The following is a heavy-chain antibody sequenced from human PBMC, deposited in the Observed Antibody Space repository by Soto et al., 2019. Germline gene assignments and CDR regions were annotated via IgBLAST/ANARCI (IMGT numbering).Heavy chain of an antibody. V-gene: IGHV4-31*03. CDR3: ARARMVRGIIYYYGMDV. D-gene: IGHD3-10*01. Sequence: QVQLQESGPGLVKSSQTLSLTCTVSGGSISSDGNYWSWIRQHPGKGLEWIGYIYYRGSTYYNPSLTSRVIISVDTSKNQFSLKLNSVTAADTAVYYCARARMVRGIIYYYGMDVWGQGTTVTVSS. CDR2: IYYRGST. CDR1: GGSISSDGNY. J-gene: IGHJ6*02.